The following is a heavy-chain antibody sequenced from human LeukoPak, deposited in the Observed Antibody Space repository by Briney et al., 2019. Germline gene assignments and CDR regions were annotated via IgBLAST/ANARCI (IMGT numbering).Heavy chain of an antibody. V-gene: IGHV4-30-2*01. Sequence: RTSETLSLTCAVSGGSISSGGYSWSWIRQPPGKGLEWIGYIYHSGSTYYNPSLKSRVTISVDRSKNQFSLKLSSVTAADTAVYYCARARRRSSGYYQNNWFDPWGQGTLVTVSS. CDR3: ARARRRSSGYYQNNWFDP. CDR2: IYHSGST. J-gene: IGHJ5*02. CDR1: GGSISSGGYS. D-gene: IGHD3-22*01.